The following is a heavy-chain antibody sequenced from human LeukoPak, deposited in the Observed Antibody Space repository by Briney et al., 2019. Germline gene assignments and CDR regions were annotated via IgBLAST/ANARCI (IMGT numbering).Heavy chain of an antibody. J-gene: IGHJ5*02. V-gene: IGHV4-38-2*01. CDR2: IYHSGSR. CDR1: GGSFSVYY. D-gene: IGHD3-3*01. CDR3: ARQITIYGVAKRLGWFDP. Sequence: PSETLSLTCAVYGGSFSVYYWCGIPQPPGRGVEWGGSIYHSGSRYYNSSRKSRVPITVDTSKNQFSLKLSSVTAADTAVYYCARQITIYGVAKRLGWFDPWGQGTLVTVSS.